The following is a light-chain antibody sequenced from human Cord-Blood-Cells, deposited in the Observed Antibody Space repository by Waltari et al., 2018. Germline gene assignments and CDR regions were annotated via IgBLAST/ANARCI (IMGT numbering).Light chain of an antibody. CDR3: CSYACRSTYV. CDR2: EVS. J-gene: IGLJ1*01. V-gene: IGLV2-23*02. Sequence: QSALTQPASVSGSPGQSITISCTGTSSDVGSYNLVSWYQQHPGKAPKLMIYEVSKRPSGVSKRFSGSKSGNTASLTISGLQAEDEADYYCCSYACRSTYVFGTGTKVTVL. CDR1: SSDVGSYNL.